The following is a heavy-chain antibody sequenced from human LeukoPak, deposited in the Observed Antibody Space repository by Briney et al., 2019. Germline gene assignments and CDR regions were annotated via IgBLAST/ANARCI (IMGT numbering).Heavy chain of an antibody. V-gene: IGHV4-34*01. J-gene: IGHJ4*02. Sequence: SETLSLTCAVYGGSFSGYYWSWIRQPPGKGLEWIGEINHSGSTNYNPSLKSRVTMSVDTSKNQFSLKLSSVTAADTAVYYCASQITDSSSGLYYFDYWGQGTLVTVSS. CDR3: ASQITDSSSGLYYFDY. D-gene: IGHD6-6*01. CDR2: INHSGST. CDR1: GGSFSGYY.